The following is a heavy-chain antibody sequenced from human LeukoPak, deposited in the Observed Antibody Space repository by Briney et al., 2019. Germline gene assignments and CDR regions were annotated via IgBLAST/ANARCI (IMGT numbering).Heavy chain of an antibody. D-gene: IGHD2-2*02. CDR3: AREQYQLLYGRVY. Sequence: PGGSLRLSCGASAVTFSGYSMNWVRQAPGKGLEWISYISANSSIIQYADSVKGRFTISRDNAKRSLYLQMSSLRAEDTAVYYCAREQYQLLYGRVYWGQGTLVTVSS. CDR1: AVTFSGYS. CDR2: ISANSSII. V-gene: IGHV3-48*01. J-gene: IGHJ4*02.